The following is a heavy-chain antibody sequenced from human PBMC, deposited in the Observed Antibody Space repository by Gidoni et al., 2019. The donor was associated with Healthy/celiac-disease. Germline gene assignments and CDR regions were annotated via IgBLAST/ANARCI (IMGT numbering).Heavy chain of an antibody. CDR1: GYPFTSYA. D-gene: IGHD3-3*01. CDR3: AKTWSPKGNEGAFDI. Sequence: QVQLVQSGAEVKKPGASVKVSCKASGYPFTSYAMHWVRQAPGQRREWMGWINAGNGNTKYSQKFQGRVTITRDTSASTAYMELSSLRSEDTAVYYCAKTWSPKGNEGAFDIWGQGTMVTVSS. J-gene: IGHJ3*02. CDR2: INAGNGNT. V-gene: IGHV1-3*01.